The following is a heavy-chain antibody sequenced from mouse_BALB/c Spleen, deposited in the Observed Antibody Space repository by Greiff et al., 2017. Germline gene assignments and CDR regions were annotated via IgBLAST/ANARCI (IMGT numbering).Heavy chain of an antibody. V-gene: IGHV5-12-2*01. Sequence: EVKLMESGGGLVQPGGSLKLSCAASGFTFSSYTMSWVRQTPEKRLEWVAYISNGGGSTYYPDTVKGRFTISRDNAKNTLYLQMSSLKSEDTAMYYCARHGRLYYAMDYWGQGTSVTVSS. J-gene: IGHJ4*01. D-gene: IGHD3-2*02. CDR2: ISNGGGST. CDR3: ARHGRLYYAMDY. CDR1: GFTFSSYT.